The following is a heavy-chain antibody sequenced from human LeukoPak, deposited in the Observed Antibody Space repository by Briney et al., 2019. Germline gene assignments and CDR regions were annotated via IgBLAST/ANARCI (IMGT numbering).Heavy chain of an antibody. V-gene: IGHV4-61*09. CDR2: IYTSGNT. J-gene: IGHJ6*03. CDR3: ARENDFSGAFPPYMDV. D-gene: IGHD3-3*01. Sequence: PSETLSLTCTVSGGSISSGSYCWSWIRQPAGKGLEWIGHIYTSGNTNYNPSLKSRVTMSIDTSKKQFSLKLSSVTAADTAVYYCARENDFSGAFPPYMDVWGKGTTVTISS. CDR1: GGSISSGSYC.